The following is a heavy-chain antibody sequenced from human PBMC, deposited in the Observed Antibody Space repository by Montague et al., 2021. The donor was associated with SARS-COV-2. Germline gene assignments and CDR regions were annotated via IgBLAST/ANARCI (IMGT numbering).Heavy chain of an antibody. J-gene: IGHJ2*01. D-gene: IGHD5-24*01. CDR2: IYYSGST. Sequence: SETLSLTCTVSGGSISTYYWSWIRQPPGKGLEWIGYIYYSGSTNYSLSLKSRVTISVDTSKNQFSLKLSSVIAADTAVYYCARDGYNAHQNYWYFDLWGRGTLVTVSS. V-gene: IGHV4-59*12. CDR1: GGSISTYY. CDR3: ARDGYNAHQNYWYFDL.